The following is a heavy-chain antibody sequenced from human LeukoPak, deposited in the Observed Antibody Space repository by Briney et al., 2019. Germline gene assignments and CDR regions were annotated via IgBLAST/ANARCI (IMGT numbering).Heavy chain of an antibody. CDR2: IYTSGST. J-gene: IGHJ6*03. D-gene: IGHD4-17*01. Sequence: SETLSLTCTVSGGSISSYYWSWIRQPAGKGLEWIGRIYTSGSTNYNPSLKSRVTMSVDTSKNQFSLKLSSVTAADTAVYYCARDTFYGVENYMDVWGKGTTVTVSS. V-gene: IGHV4-4*07. CDR1: GGSISSYY. CDR3: ARDTFYGVENYMDV.